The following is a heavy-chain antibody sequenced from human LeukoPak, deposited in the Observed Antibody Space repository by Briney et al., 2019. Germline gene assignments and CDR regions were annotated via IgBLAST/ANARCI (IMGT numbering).Heavy chain of an antibody. CDR1: GFTFSSYA. CDR2: ISYDGSNK. CDR3: ASDDSYCSGSCGSPWSLDY. V-gene: IGHV3-30*04. J-gene: IGHJ4*02. Sequence: PGGSLRLSCAASGFTFSSYAMHWVRQAPGKGLEWVAIISYDGSNKYYADSVKGRFTISRDNSKSTLYLQMNSLRAEDTAVYYCASDDSYCSGSCGSPWSLDYWGQGTLVTVSS. D-gene: IGHD2-15*01.